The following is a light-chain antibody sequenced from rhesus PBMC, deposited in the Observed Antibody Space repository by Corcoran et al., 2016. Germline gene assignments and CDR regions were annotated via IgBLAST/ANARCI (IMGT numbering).Light chain of an antibody. CDR2: EAS. Sequence: EIVLTQSPATLSLSPGERATLSCRASQSVSSSLAWYQQKPGQAPRLIIYEASSRAPGIPDRFSGSGSGTDFTLTISSLEPEDVGVYYCQQYSNWPQTFGQGTKVEIK. J-gene: IGKJ1*01. CDR3: QQYSNWPQT. V-gene: IGKV3-35*01. CDR1: QSVSSS.